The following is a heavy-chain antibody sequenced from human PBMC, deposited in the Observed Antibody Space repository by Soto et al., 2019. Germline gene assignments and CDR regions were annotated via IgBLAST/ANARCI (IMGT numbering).Heavy chain of an antibody. CDR1: GYTFTVYY. J-gene: IGHJ4*02. CDR3: AGDLAKGGGSAGFDY. Sequence: ASVKVSCKASGYTFTVYYMHWVRQAPGQGLEWMGWINPKSGGTMYPQKFQGRVTMTWDTSISTAYMALTRLRSDDTAVYYCAGDLAKGGGSAGFDYWGQGTLVTVSS. D-gene: IGHD1-26*01. V-gene: IGHV1-2*02. CDR2: INPKSGGT.